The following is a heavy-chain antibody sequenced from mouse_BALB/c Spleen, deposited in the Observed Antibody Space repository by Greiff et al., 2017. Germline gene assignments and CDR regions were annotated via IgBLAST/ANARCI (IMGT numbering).Heavy chain of an antibody. Sequence: EVQLVESGGGLVKPGGSLKLSCAASGFTFSDYYMYWVRQTPEKRLEWVATISDGGSYTYYPDSVKGRFTISRDNAKNNLYLQMSSLKSEDTAMYYCARAYGYDYFDYWGQGTTLTVSS. J-gene: IGHJ2*01. CDR2: ISDGGSYT. D-gene: IGHD1-2*01. V-gene: IGHV5-4*02. CDR1: GFTFSDYY. CDR3: ARAYGYDYFDY.